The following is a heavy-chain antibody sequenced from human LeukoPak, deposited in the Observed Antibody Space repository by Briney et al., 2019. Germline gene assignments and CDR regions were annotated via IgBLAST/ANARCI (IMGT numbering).Heavy chain of an antibody. Sequence: SQTLSLTCAISGDSVSSNSAAWNWIRQSPSRGLEWLGRTYYRSKWYNDYAVSVKSRVTINPDTSKNQFSLQLNSVTPEDTAVYYCARDRVEEYSSSSEGPYYYYGMDVWGQGTTVIVSS. CDR3: ARDRVEEYSSSSEGPYYYYGMDV. CDR2: TYYRSKWYN. J-gene: IGHJ6*02. V-gene: IGHV6-1*01. CDR1: GDSVSSNSAA. D-gene: IGHD6-6*01.